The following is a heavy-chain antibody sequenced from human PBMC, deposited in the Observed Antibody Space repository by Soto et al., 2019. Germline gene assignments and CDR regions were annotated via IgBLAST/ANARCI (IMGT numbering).Heavy chain of an antibody. Sequence: SVKVSCKASGGTFSSYAISWVLQAPGQGLEWMGGTIPIFGTANYAQKFQGRVTITADKSTSTAYMELSSLRSEDTAVYYCARGDVDKAMLTGTFDIWVQGKTVT. CDR2: TIPIFGTA. J-gene: IGHJ3*02. CDR3: ARGDVDKAMLTGTFDI. D-gene: IGHD5-18*01. CDR1: GGTFSSYA. V-gene: IGHV1-69*06.